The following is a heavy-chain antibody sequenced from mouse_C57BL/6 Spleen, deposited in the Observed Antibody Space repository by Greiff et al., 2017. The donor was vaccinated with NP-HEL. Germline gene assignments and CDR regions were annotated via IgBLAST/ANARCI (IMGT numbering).Heavy chain of an antibody. CDR3: ARGSGTLYYYAMDY. D-gene: IGHD4-1*01. V-gene: IGHV5-4*03. CDR2: ISDGGSYT. J-gene: IGHJ4*01. Sequence: DVKLVESGGGLVKPGGSLKLSCAASGFTFSSYAMSWVRQTPEKRLEWVATISDGGSYTYYPDNVKGRFTISRDNAKNNLYLQMSHLKSEDTAMYYCARGSGTLYYYAMDYWGQGTSVTVSS. CDR1: GFTFSSYA.